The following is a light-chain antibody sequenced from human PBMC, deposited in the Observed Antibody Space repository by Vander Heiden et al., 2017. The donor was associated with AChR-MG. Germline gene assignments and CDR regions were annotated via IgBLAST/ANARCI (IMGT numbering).Light chain of an antibody. V-gene: IGKV1-39*01. CDR3: QQTDSTLMYT. J-gene: IGKJ2*01. CDR2: AAS. Sequence: DIQMTQSPSSLSASVGDRVTITCRASQTISSYLNWYQQKPGKAPKLLIYAASSLQSGVPSRFSGSGYGTDFTLTISSRQREDFATYYCQQTDSTLMYTFGQGTKLEIK. CDR1: QTISSY.